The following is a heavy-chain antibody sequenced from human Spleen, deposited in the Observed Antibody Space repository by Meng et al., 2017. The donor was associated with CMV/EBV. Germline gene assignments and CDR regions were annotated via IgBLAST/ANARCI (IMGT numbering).Heavy chain of an antibody. J-gene: IGHJ4*02. V-gene: IGHV4-31*02. Sequence: VSGDSITSGGYSCNCILQNPGRGLEWIGYIAYSGGTEYNPSLRTRLVISLDTSKSQFSLTLESVTAADTAVYYCARQRDFGDHSFDFWGQGTLVTVSS. CDR2: IAYSGGT. D-gene: IGHD4-17*01. CDR1: GDSITSGGYS. CDR3: ARQRDFGDHSFDF.